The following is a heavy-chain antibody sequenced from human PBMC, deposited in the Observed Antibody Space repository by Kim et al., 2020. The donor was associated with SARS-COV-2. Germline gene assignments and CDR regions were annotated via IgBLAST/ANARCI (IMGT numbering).Heavy chain of an antibody. D-gene: IGHD3-10*01. J-gene: IGHJ6*02. CDR1: GGSISSGGYY. V-gene: IGHV4-31*03. CDR3: AREGGITMVRGVIMYYYGMDV. Sequence: SETLSLTCTVSGGSISSGGYYWSWIRQHPGKGLEWIGYIYYSGSTYYNPSLKSRVTISVDTSKNQFSLKLSSVTAADTAVYYCAREGGITMVRGVIMYYYGMDVWGQGTTVTVSS. CDR2: IYYSGST.